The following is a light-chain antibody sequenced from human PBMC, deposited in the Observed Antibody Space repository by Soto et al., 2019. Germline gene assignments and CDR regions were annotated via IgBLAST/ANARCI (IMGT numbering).Light chain of an antibody. Sequence: DIQMTQSPSTLSASIGDRVTITCRASQNINNWIAWYQQKPGKAPKFLIYDASTLESGVPSRFSGSGSGTDFTLTISCLQSEDFATYYCQQYYSFPYTFGQGTKVDIK. CDR3: QQYYSFPYT. V-gene: IGKV1-5*01. J-gene: IGKJ2*01. CDR1: QNINNW. CDR2: DAS.